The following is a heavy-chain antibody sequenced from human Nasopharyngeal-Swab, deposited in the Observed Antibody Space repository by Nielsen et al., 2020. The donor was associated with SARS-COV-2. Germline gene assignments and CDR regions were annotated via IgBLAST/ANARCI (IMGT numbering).Heavy chain of an antibody. V-gene: IGHV3-21*01. D-gene: IGHD2-15*01. CDR3: ASDCSGGSCYSGNI. CDR1: GFTFSSYS. Sequence: GRSLRLSCAASGFTFSSYSMNWVLQAPGKGLEWVSSISSSSSYIYYADSVKGRFTISRDNAKNSLYLQMNSLRAEDTAVYYCASDCSGGSCYSGNIWGQGTMVTVSS. CDR2: ISSSSSYI. J-gene: IGHJ3*02.